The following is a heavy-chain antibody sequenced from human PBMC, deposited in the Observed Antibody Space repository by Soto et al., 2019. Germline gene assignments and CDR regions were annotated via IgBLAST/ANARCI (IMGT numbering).Heavy chain of an antibody. V-gene: IGHV3-33*01. CDR2: IWYDGSNK. CDR1: GFTFSSYG. D-gene: IGHD6-6*01. CDR3: ARVARYYFDY. Sequence: QVQLVESGGGVVQPGRSLRLSCAASGFTFSSYGMHWVRQAPGMGLEWLAVIWYDGSNKYYADSVKGRFTISRDNSKNTLYLQMNSLRAEDTAVYYCARVARYYFDYWGQGTLVTVSS. J-gene: IGHJ4*02.